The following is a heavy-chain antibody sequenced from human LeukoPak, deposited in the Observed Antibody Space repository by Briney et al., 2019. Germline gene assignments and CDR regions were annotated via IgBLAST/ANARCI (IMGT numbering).Heavy chain of an antibody. CDR3: ARSPYYYGSGSSKNNWFDP. J-gene: IGHJ5*02. V-gene: IGHV1-2*02. CDR2: INPDSGGT. D-gene: IGHD3-10*01. Sequence: EASVKVSCKASGYTFTGYYMHWVRQAPGQGLEWMGWINPDSGGTNYAQKFQGRVTMTRDTSISTAYMELSRLRSDDTAVYYCARSPYYYGSGSSKNNWFDPWGQGTLVTVSS. CDR1: GYTFTGYY.